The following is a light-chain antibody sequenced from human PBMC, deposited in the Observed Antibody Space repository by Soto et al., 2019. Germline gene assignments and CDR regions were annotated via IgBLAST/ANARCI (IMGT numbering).Light chain of an antibody. Sequence: QSALTQPASVSGSPGQSITISCTATSSDVGAFKYVSVYLQYPGKAPKLMIYEVGNRPSGVSNRFSGSKSGNTSSLTISGLQAEDEADYYCCSYASGSIYVFGTGTKLTVL. V-gene: IGLV2-14*01. CDR2: EVG. CDR1: SSDVGAFKY. J-gene: IGLJ1*01. CDR3: CSYASGSIYV.